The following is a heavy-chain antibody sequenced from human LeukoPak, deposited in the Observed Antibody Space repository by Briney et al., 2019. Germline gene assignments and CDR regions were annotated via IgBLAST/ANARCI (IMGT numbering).Heavy chain of an antibody. CDR2: IKQDGSEK. CDR3: ARPPSYYCSSTSCFDF. CDR1: GFTFSSYW. Sequence: GGSLTLSCAASGFTFSSYWMSWVRQAPGKGREGVANIKQDGSEKYYVDSVKGRFTISRDNAKNSLYLQMNSLRADDTAVYYCARPPSYYCSSTSCFDFWGQGALVTVSS. V-gene: IGHV3-7*03. J-gene: IGHJ4*02. D-gene: IGHD2-2*01.